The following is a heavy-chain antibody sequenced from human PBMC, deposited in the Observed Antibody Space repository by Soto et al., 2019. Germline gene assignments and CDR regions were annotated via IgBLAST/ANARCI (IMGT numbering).Heavy chain of an antibody. CDR2: ISSSSSYT. J-gene: IGHJ6*02. CDR1: GFTFSDYY. CDR3: ARDSVRTIFGVVVTYYYGMDV. V-gene: IGHV3-11*06. D-gene: IGHD3-3*01. Sequence: PVGSLRLSCAASGFTFSDYYMSWIRQAPGKGLEWVSYISSSSSYTNYADSVKGRFTISRDNAKNSLYLQMNSLRAEDTAVYYCARDSVRTIFGVVVTYYYGMDVWGQGTTVTVSS.